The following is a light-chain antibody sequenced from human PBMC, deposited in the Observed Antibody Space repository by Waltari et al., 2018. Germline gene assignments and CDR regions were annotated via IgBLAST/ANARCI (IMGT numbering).Light chain of an antibody. CDR3: QTWTTGIWV. Sequence: QPVLTQSPSASASLGASVKLTCTLSSGHSDYAIAWHQQQQGKAPRYLLRLSRLGSHTKGDGIPDRFSGSSSGAERYLTISNLQSEDEADYYCQTWTTGIWVFGGGTRLTVL. V-gene: IGLV4-69*01. CDR2: LSRLGSH. CDR1: SGHSDYA. J-gene: IGLJ2*01.